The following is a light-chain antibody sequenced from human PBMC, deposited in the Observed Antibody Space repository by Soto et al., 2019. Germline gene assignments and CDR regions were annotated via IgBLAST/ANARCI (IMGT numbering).Light chain of an antibody. Sequence: EVVMTQSPVTLSVSPGEGVTLSCRASQTIERNLAWYQKKPGRAPRLLIFGASTRATGIPARFSGSGSETDFTLTISSLQSEDFAVYYCQQYNNWPLTFGGGTKVEIK. CDR2: GAS. CDR1: QTIERN. V-gene: IGKV3-15*01. J-gene: IGKJ4*01. CDR3: QQYNNWPLT.